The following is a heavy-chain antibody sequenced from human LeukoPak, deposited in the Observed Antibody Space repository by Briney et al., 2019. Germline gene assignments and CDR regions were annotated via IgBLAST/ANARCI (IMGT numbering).Heavy chain of an antibody. D-gene: IGHD6-6*01. J-gene: IGHJ4*02. CDR1: GGSISSYY. Sequence: SETLSLTCTVSGGSISSYYWSWMRQPPGKGLEWIGYIYYSGSTNYNPSLKSRVTISVDTSKNQFSLKLSSVTAADTAVYYCARSYSSSPDYWGQGTLVTVSS. CDR2: IYYSGST. V-gene: IGHV4-59*12. CDR3: ARSYSSSPDY.